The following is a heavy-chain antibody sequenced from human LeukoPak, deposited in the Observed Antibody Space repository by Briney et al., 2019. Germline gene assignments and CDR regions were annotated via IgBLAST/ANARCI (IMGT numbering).Heavy chain of an antibody. CDR2: VNHSGTT. V-gene: IGHV4-34*01. CDR1: GESFSGYY. CDR3: ARGRVAVIGTNWFDP. J-gene: IGHJ5*02. Sequence: SEXLSLTCTVYGESFSGYYWSWLRQPPGKGLEWIGGVNHSGTTNHNPSLTSRVTISVDTSKNQFSLKLTSVTAADTAIYYCARGRVAVIGTNWFDPWGQGTLVTVSS. D-gene: IGHD6-19*01.